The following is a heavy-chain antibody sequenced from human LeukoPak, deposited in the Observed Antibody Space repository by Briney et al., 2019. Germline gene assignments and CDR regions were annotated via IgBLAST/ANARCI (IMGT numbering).Heavy chain of an antibody. J-gene: IGHJ6*03. V-gene: IGHV3-23*01. D-gene: IGHD3-10*01. Sequence: GGSLRLSCAASGFTFSSYAMSWVRQAPGKGLEWVSAISGSGGSTYYADSVKGRFTISRDNSKNTLYLQMNSLRAEDTAVYYCARDSWSDPRGVTPYYYMDVWGKGTTVTISS. CDR2: ISGSGGST. CDR3: ARDSWSDPRGVTPYYYMDV. CDR1: GFTFSSYA.